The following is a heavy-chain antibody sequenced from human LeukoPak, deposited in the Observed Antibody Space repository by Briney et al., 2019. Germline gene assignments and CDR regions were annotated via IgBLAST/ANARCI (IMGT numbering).Heavy chain of an antibody. Sequence: GGSLRLSCAASGFTFSSYSMNWVRQAPGKGLEWVSSISSSSSYIYYADSVKGRFTISRDNAKNSLYLQMNSLRAEDTAVYYCAGDGRRGYSYGLFDYWGQGTLVTVSS. D-gene: IGHD5-18*01. CDR1: GFTFSSYS. J-gene: IGHJ4*02. CDR2: ISSSSSYI. CDR3: AGDGRRGYSYGLFDY. V-gene: IGHV3-21*01.